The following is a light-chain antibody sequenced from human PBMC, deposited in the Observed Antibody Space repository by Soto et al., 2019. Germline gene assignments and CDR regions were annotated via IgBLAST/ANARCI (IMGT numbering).Light chain of an antibody. CDR1: QSISSW. CDR3: QQYDSNSRT. CDR2: KAS. J-gene: IGKJ1*01. V-gene: IGKV1-5*03. Sequence: DIQMTQSPSTLSASVGDRVTITCRASQSISSWLAWYQQKPGKAPKVLISKASSLESGVPPRFSGSGSGTEFTLTISSLQPDDFATYYCQQYDSNSRTFGQGTKVENK.